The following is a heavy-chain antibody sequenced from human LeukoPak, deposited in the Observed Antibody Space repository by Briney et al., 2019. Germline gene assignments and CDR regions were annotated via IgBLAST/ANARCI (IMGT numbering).Heavy chain of an antibody. J-gene: IGHJ4*02. Sequence: GGSLRLSCAASGFPFSTYWMHWVRQAPGKGLVWLSRVDNDGSGTSYADSVKGRFTISRDNGKNILFLQMDSLRAEDTAVYFCARSQRGYSYGEHWGQGTPVTVSS. CDR3: ARSQRGYSYGEH. D-gene: IGHD5-18*01. CDR1: GFPFSTYW. V-gene: IGHV3-74*01. CDR2: VDNDGSGT.